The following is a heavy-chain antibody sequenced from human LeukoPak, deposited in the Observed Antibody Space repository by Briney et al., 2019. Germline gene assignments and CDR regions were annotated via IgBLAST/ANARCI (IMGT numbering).Heavy chain of an antibody. D-gene: IGHD4-17*01. CDR3: ARKGEHYGDYDY. CDR1: GYTFTGYF. V-gene: IGHV1-2*02. J-gene: IGHJ4*02. CDR2: ILPNTGGT. Sequence: ASVKVSCKASGYTFTGYFLHWVRQAPGQGLEWMGWILPNTGGTHYAQKFQGRVTVTRDTSISTAYMEVSRLTSDDTAVYYCARKGEHYGDYDYRGQGTLVTVSS.